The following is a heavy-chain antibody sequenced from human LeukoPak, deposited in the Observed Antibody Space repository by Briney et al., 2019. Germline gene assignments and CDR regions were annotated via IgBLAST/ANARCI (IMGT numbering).Heavy chain of an antibody. CDR1: GFTFDDYA. D-gene: IGHD5-18*01. Sequence: GGSLRLSCAASGFTFDDYAMHWVRQAPGKGLEWVSSISSSSSTIYYADSVKGRFTISRDNAKNSLYLQMNSLRAEDTAVYYCARDQGGGYSYGWQSFDYWGQGTLVTVSS. V-gene: IGHV3-48*04. CDR2: ISSSSSTI. J-gene: IGHJ4*02. CDR3: ARDQGGGYSYGWQSFDY.